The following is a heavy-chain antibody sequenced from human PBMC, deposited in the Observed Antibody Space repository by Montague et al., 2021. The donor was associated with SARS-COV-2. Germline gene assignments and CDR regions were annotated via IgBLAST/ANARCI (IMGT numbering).Heavy chain of an antibody. Sequence: SETLSLTCTVYGGSMRSSDYCWGWVRQPPGKTLEWIGSMFHTGSTFYNPSLKSPLTISVDTSNNHFSLNLTSVTAADTSIYYCVTDYYGYYYFDYWGQGTLVTVSS. CDR1: GGSMRSSDYC. J-gene: IGHJ4*02. D-gene: IGHD3-10*01. V-gene: IGHV4-39*02. CDR3: VTDYYGYYYFDY. CDR2: MFHTGST.